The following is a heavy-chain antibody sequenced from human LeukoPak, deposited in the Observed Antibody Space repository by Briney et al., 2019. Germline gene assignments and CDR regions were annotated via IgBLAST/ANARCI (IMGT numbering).Heavy chain of an antibody. V-gene: IGHV3-21*01. CDR3: LGTYYYDSSGYYYVDY. J-gene: IGHJ4*02. Sequence: GGSLRLSCAASGFTFSSYSMNWVRQAPGKGLELVSSISSSSSYIYYADSVKGRFTISRDNAKNSLYLQMNSLRAEDTAVYYCLGTYYYDSSGYYYVDYWGQGTLVTVSS. CDR2: ISSSSSYI. D-gene: IGHD3-22*01. CDR1: GFTFSSYS.